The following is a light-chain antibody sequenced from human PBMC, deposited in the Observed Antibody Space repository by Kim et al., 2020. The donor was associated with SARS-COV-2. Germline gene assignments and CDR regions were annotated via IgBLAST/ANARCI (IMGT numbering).Light chain of an antibody. CDR1: QSVSSSY. V-gene: IGKV3-20*01. J-gene: IGKJ1*01. CDR3: QHHETSRRT. CDR2: GAS. Sequence: EIVLTQSPGTLSLSPGERATLSCRASQSVSSSYLGWYQQKPGQAPRLLIYGASIRATGIPDRFSGSGSGTDFTLTISRLEPEDFAVYYCQHHETSRRTFGQRTKVDIK.